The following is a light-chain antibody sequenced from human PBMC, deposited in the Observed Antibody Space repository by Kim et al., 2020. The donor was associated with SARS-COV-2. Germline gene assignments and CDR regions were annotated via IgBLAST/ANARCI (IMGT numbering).Light chain of an antibody. CDR3: SSYTGSSPHWV. Sequence: QSALTQPPSASGSPGQSATISCTGTSSDIGAYNYVSWYQQYPGRAPKLVISEVTKRPSGVPDRFSGSKSGNTASLTVTGLQAEDEADYYCSSYTGSSPHWVFGGGTQLTVL. V-gene: IGLV2-8*01. J-gene: IGLJ3*02. CDR2: EVT. CDR1: SSDIGAYNY.